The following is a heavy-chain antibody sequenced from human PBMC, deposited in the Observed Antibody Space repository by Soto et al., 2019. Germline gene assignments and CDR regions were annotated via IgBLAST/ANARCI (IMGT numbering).Heavy chain of an antibody. CDR3: ARHSYYYDSSGYPPIYYYYGMDV. CDR2: IYPGDSDT. CDR1: GYSFTSYW. J-gene: IGHJ6*02. Sequence: GESLKISCKGSGYSFTSYWIGWVRQMPGKGLEWMGIIYPGDSDTRYSPSFQGQVTISADKSISTAYLQWSSLKASDTAMYYCARHSYYYDSSGYPPIYYYYGMDVWGQGTTVTVSS. D-gene: IGHD3-22*01. V-gene: IGHV5-51*01.